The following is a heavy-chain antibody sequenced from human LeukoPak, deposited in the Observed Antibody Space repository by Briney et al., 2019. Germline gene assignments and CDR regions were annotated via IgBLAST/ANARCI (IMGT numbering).Heavy chain of an antibody. Sequence: GGSLRLSCAASGFTVSSNYMSWVSQAPGKGLEWVLLIYSGGSTYYADSVKGRFTISRDNSKNTLYLQMNSLRAEDTAVYYCARDEYDILTGYPGDYWGQGTLVTVSS. V-gene: IGHV3-66*01. CDR1: GFTVSSNY. CDR2: IYSGGST. CDR3: ARDEYDILTGYPGDY. J-gene: IGHJ4*02. D-gene: IGHD3-9*01.